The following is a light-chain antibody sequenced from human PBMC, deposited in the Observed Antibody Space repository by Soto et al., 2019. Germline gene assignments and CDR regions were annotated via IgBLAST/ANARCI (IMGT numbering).Light chain of an antibody. Sequence: LVLTQSPGTLSLSPGETATLSCRASQSVSNIYLGWYQQKPGQAPRLLIFDGSSRATGIPDRFSGSGSGTDFTLTISRLEPEDFAVYYCQQRHMWPITFGQGTRLEIK. V-gene: IGKV3D-20*02. CDR3: QQRHMWPIT. J-gene: IGKJ5*01. CDR2: DGS. CDR1: QSVSNIY.